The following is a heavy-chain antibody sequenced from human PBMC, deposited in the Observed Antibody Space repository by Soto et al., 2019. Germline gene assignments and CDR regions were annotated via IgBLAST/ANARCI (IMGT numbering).Heavy chain of an antibody. J-gene: IGHJ6*02. CDR1: GGSISSGGYY. V-gene: IGHV4-31*03. CDR2: MYHSGST. D-gene: IGHD6-19*01. Sequence: QVQLQESGPGLVKPSQTLSLTCTVSGGSISSGGYYWSWIRQHPGKGLEWIGYMYHSGSTSYNPSLKSRVTISVDTSKKQFSLKLSSVTAADTAVYYCARDFTDSSGPTLGMDVWGQGTTVTVSS. CDR3: ARDFTDSSGPTLGMDV.